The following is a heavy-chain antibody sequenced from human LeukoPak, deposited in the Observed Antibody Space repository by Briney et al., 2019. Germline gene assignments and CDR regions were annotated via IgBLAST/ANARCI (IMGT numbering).Heavy chain of an antibody. CDR1: GGSMNNYY. D-gene: IGHD6-19*01. CDR3: ARHPFSAPFDY. Sequence: SETLSLTCTVSGGSMNNYYWSWFRRPPGRGLEWIAYVYQTGDTRYNPSLKSRVSISLDTSKNQFSLKLSSVTATDTAVYYCARHPFSAPFDYWGQGILVTVSS. V-gene: IGHV4-59*08. J-gene: IGHJ4*02. CDR2: VYQTGDT.